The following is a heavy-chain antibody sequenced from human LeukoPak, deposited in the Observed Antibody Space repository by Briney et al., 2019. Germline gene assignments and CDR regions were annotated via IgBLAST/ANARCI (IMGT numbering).Heavy chain of an antibody. CDR3: ASRGAVRGVTLFDY. J-gene: IGHJ4*02. D-gene: IGHD3-10*02. CDR1: GFTFSSYA. Sequence: GGSLRLSCAASGFTFSSYAMSWVRQAPGQGLKWVSAISGSGGRTYYADSVTGRFTISRDNSKNALYLQMNSLRVEDTAVYYCASRGAVRGVTLFDYWGQGTLVTVSS. CDR2: ISGSGGRT. V-gene: IGHV3-23*01.